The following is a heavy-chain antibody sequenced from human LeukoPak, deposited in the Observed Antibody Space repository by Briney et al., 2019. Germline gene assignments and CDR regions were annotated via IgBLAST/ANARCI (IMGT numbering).Heavy chain of an antibody. CDR1: GFTFSSYS. Sequence: GGSLRLSCAASGFTFSSYSTNWVRHAPGKGLEWVSSISSSSSYIYYAYSVKGRFTISRDNAKNSLYLQMNRLRAEDTDVYYCARSVHCSSTSCYAGYYGMDVWGQGTTVTVSS. CDR3: ARSVHCSSTSCYAGYYGMDV. V-gene: IGHV3-21*01. J-gene: IGHJ6*02. D-gene: IGHD2-2*01. CDR2: ISSSSSYI.